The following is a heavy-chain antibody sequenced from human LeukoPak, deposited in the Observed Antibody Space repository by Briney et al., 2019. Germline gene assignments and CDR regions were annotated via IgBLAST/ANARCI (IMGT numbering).Heavy chain of an antibody. CDR3: ATGYSSTWYYFDY. Sequence: SETLSLTCTVSGDSISSYYWSWLRQPPGKGLEWIGYIYHSGRTNYNPSLKSRVTISADTSKDQFSLKLASVTAADTAVYYCATGYSSTWYYFDYWGQGTLVTASS. V-gene: IGHV4-59*01. J-gene: IGHJ4*02. CDR1: GDSISSYY. D-gene: IGHD6-13*01. CDR2: IYHSGRT.